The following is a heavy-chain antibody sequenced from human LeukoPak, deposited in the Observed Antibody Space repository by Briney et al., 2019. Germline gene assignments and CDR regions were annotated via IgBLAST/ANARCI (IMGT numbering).Heavy chain of an antibody. V-gene: IGHV3-23*01. Sequence: GGSLRLSCAGSGFSFSRYWMNWVRQAPGKGLEWVSGISGSGASTYYADSVKGRFTISRDNSKNTLYLQVNSLRAEDTAYYYCAKDLGVATISYFDCWGQGTLVTVSS. CDR3: AKDLGVATISYFDC. D-gene: IGHD5-24*01. J-gene: IGHJ4*02. CDR1: GFSFSRYW. CDR2: ISGSGAST.